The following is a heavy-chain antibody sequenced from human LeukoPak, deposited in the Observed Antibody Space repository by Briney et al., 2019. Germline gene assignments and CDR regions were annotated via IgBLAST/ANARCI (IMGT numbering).Heavy chain of an antibody. V-gene: IGHV1-18*01. J-gene: IGHJ3*02. CDR1: GYTFTSYG. CDR3: ARARSTAVAGWDAFDI. D-gene: IGHD6-19*01. CDR2: ISAYNGNT. Sequence: GASVKVSCKASGYTFTSYGISWVRQAPGQGLEWMGWISAYNGNTNYAQKLQGRVTMTTDTSTSTAYMELRSLRSDDTAVYYCARARSTAVAGWDAFDIWGQGTMVTVSS.